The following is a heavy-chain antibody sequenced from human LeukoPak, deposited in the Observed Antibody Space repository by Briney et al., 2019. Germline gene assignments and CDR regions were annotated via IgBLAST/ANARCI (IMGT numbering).Heavy chain of an antibody. Sequence: GGSLRLSCAASGFTFSTYAMTWVRQAPGKGLEWVSSISSSSSYIYYADSVKGRFTISRDNAKNSLYLQMNSLRAEDTAVYYCARDWGKGIFDYWGQGTLVTVSS. D-gene: IGHD7-27*01. CDR3: ARDWGKGIFDY. V-gene: IGHV3-21*01. J-gene: IGHJ4*02. CDR2: ISSSSSYI. CDR1: GFTFSTYA.